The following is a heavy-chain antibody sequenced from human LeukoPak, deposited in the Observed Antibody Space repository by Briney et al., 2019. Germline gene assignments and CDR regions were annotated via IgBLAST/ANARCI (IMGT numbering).Heavy chain of an antibody. CDR3: AREGRLGDFDY. D-gene: IGHD3-16*01. Sequence: SETLSLTCTVSGGSISSGSYYWSWIRQPAGKGLEWLGRIYTSGSTNYNPSLKSRVTISVDTSKNQFSLKLSSVTAADTAVYYCAREGRLGDFDYWGQGTLVTVSS. V-gene: IGHV4-61*02. CDR1: GGSISSGSYY. CDR2: IYTSGST. J-gene: IGHJ4*02.